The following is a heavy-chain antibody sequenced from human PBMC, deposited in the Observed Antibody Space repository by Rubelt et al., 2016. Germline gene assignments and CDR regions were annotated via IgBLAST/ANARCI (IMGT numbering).Heavy chain of an antibody. CDR1: GFTFSSYS. D-gene: IGHD6-13*01. CDR2: IGVTSRRI. V-gene: IGHV3-48*04. Sequence: EVQLVESGGGLVQPGGSLRLSCAASGFTFSSYSMNWVRQAPGKGLEWVSYIGVTSRRIYYADSVKGRFTISRDNVKNSLFLQRKSLRAEDTAVYYCGRDRRYTLAAGPYFDYWGQGTQVTVSS. CDR3: GRDRRYTLAAGPYFDY. J-gene: IGHJ4*02.